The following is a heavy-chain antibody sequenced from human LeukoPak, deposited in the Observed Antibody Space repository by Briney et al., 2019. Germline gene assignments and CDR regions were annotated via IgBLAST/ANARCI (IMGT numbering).Heavy chain of an antibody. D-gene: IGHD3-3*01. J-gene: IGHJ5*02. CDR1: GGSISSYY. CDR3: ARGFYYDFWSGYYTGDWFDP. CDR2: IYYSGST. V-gene: IGHV4-59*01. Sequence: KASETLSLTCTVSGGSISSYYWSWIRQPPGKGLEWIGYIYYSGSTNYNPSLKSRVTISVDTSKNQFSLKLSSVTAADTAVYYCARGFYYDFWSGYYTGDWFDPWGQGTLVTVSS.